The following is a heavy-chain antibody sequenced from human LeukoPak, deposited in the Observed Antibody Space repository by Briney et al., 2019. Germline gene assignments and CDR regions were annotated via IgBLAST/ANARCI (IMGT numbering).Heavy chain of an antibody. J-gene: IGHJ5*02. CDR3: ARDQAQFGP. CDR2: ISSSGSTI. V-gene: IGHV3-11*01. CDR1: GFTLSDYY. Sequence: GGSLRLSCAASGFTLSDYYMSWLRQAPGSGLEWVSYISSSGSTIYYADSVKGRFTISRDSAKNSLYLQMNDLRAEDTAMYYCARDQAQFGPWGQGTLVTVSS.